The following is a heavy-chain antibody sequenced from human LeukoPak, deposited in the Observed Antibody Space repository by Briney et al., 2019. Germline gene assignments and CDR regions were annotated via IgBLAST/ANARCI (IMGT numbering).Heavy chain of an antibody. CDR1: GFTFSSYG. J-gene: IGHJ3*02. CDR2: IWYDGSNK. D-gene: IGHD6-25*01. V-gene: IGHV3-33*01. Sequence: PGTSLRLSCAASGFTFSSYGMHWVRQAPGKGLEWVAVIWYDGSNKYYADSVKGRFTISRDNSKNTMYLQMNSLRAEDTAVYYCARFERDAIDIWGQGTMVTVSS. CDR3: ARFERDAIDI.